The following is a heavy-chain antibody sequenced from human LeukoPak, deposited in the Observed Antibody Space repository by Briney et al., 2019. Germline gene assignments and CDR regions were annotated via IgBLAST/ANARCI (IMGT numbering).Heavy chain of an antibody. CDR3: AISDSTATTSTIEY. J-gene: IGHJ4*02. D-gene: IGHD1-7*01. V-gene: IGHV5-51*01. Sequence: GESLKISCKGSGYSFTRYWIGWVRQMPGKGLEWMGIIYPGDSDTTYSPSFQGQVTISADKSISTAYLQWSSLKASDTAIYYCAISDSTATTSTIEYWGQGTLVTVSS. CDR2: IYPGDSDT. CDR1: GYSFTRYW.